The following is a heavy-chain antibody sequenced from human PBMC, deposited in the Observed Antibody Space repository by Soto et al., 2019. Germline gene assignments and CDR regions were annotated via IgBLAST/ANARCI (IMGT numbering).Heavy chain of an antibody. CDR3: ARAVVGGNGLDY. CDR2: ISSSSSYI. J-gene: IGHJ4*02. V-gene: IGHV3-21*01. Sequence: EVQLVESGGGLVKPGGSLRLYCAASGFTFSSYSMNWVRQAPGKGLEWVSSISSSSSYIYYADSVKGRFTISRDNAKNSLYLQMNSLRAEDTAVYYCARAVVGGNGLDYWGQGTLVTVSS. CDR1: GFTFSSYS. D-gene: IGHD2-2*01.